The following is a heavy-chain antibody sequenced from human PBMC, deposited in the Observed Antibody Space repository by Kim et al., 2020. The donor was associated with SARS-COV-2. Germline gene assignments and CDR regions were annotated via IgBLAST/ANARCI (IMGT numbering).Heavy chain of an antibody. V-gene: IGHV1-2*02. D-gene: IGHD1-26*01. J-gene: IGHJ5*02. CDR2: INPNSGGT. CDR1: GYTFTGYY. CDR3: ARDQGSKWELKNWFDP. Sequence: ASVKVSCKASGYTFTGYYMHWVRQAPGQGLEWMGWINPNSGGTNYAQKFQGRVTMTRDTSISTAYMELSRLRSDDTAVYYCARDQGSKWELKNWFDPWGQGTLVTVSS.